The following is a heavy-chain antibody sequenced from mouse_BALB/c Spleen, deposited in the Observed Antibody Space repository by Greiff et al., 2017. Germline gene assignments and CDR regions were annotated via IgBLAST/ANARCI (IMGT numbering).Heavy chain of an antibody. CDR1: GYSFTSYW. D-gene: IGHD2-1*01. Sequence: VQLKQSGTVLARPGASVKMSCKASGYSFTSYWMHWVKQRPGQGLEWIGAIYPGNSDTSYNQKFKGKAKLTAVTSASTAYMELSSLTSEDSAVYYCTRRGDLLWYFDVWGAGTTVTVSS. CDR2: IYPGNSDT. CDR3: TRRGDLLWYFDV. V-gene: IGHV1-5*01. J-gene: IGHJ1*01.